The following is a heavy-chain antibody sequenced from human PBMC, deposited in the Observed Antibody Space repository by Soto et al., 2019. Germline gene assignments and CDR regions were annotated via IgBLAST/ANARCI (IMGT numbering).Heavy chain of an antibody. CDR1: GYTFSNYG. CDR3: ARAIGGGVGPTSY. Sequence: QVQLVQSGAEVKKPGASAKVSCKASGYTFSNYGISWMRQVPGQGLERMGWISAYNGTTNYAQKSQGRVTMTTFVAKKTAHMELRRLRADDTAVYYCARAIGGGVGPTSYWGKGTLVTVAS. V-gene: IGHV1-18*01. J-gene: IGHJ4*02. D-gene: IGHD1-26*01. CDR2: ISAYNGTT.